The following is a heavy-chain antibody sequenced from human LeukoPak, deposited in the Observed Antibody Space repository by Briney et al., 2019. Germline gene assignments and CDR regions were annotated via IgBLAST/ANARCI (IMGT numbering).Heavy chain of an antibody. Sequence: GASVKVSCKASGYTFTDYYIHWVRQAPGQGLEWMGWINPNNGGTNYAQKFQVRVTMTTDTSTSTAYMELRSLRSDDTAVYYCARGAWTTVTTGIEFDYWGQGTLVTVSS. V-gene: IGHV1-2*02. D-gene: IGHD4-17*01. CDR1: GYTFTDYY. CDR2: INPNNGGT. J-gene: IGHJ4*02. CDR3: ARGAWTTVTTGIEFDY.